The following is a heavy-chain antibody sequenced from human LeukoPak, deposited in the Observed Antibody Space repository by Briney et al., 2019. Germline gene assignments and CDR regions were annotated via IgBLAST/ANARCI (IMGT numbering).Heavy chain of an antibody. CDR3: AKLGAYSSSWYGFFDY. Sequence: GESLKISCKGSGYSFSNYWIGWVRQMPGKGLEWMGIIYPGESETRYNPSVQGQVTISADKSITTAYLQWSSLKASDTAMYYCAKLGAYSSSWYGFFDYWGQGTLVAVSS. CDR1: GYSFSNYW. CDR2: IYPGESET. V-gene: IGHV5-51*01. J-gene: IGHJ4*02. D-gene: IGHD6-13*01.